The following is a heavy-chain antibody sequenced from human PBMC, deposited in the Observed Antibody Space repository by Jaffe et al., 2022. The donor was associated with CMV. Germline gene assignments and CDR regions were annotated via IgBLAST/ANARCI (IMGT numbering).Heavy chain of an antibody. CDR3: ARKPVLLWFGESLGTSFDY. Sequence: QLQLQESGPGLVKPSETLSLTCTVSGGSISSSSYYWGWIRQPPGKGLEWIGSIYYSGSTYYNPSLKSRVTISVDTSKNQFSLKLSSVTAADTAVYYCARKPVLLWFGESLGTSFDYWGQGTLVTVSS. CDR2: IYYSGST. D-gene: IGHD3-10*01. V-gene: IGHV4-39*01. CDR1: GGSISSSSYY. J-gene: IGHJ4*02.